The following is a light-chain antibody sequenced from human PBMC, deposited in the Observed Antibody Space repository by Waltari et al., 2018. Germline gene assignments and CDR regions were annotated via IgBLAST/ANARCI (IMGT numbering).Light chain of an antibody. CDR2: DVT. V-gene: IGLV2-11*01. CDR1: SNDVGGYNY. CDR3: CSYAGTYTHVV. Sequence: QSALTQPRSVSGSPGQSVTISCTGPSNDVGGYNYVSWYQHHPGKAPKLMIYDVTKRPSGVPDRFSGSKSGNTASLTISGLQAEDEADYYCCSYAGTYTHVVFGGGTKVTVL. J-gene: IGLJ2*01.